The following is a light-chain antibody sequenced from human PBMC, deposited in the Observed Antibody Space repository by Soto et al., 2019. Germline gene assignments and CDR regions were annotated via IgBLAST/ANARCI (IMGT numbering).Light chain of an antibody. CDR2: YDS. J-gene: IGLJ2*01. CDR1: NIGSKS. Sequence: SYELTQPPSGSVAPGKTARITCGGNNIGSKSVHWYQQKPGQAPVLVIYYDSDRPSGIPERFSGSNSGNTATLTISRVEAGDEADYYCQVWDSSSDQHVVFGGGTKLTVL. CDR3: QVWDSSSDQHVV. V-gene: IGLV3-21*04.